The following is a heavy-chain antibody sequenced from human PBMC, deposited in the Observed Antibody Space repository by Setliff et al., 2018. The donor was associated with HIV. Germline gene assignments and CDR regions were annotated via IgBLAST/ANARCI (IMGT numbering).Heavy chain of an antibody. V-gene: IGHV4-31*03. CDR1: GGSISSGGYY. CDR2: IYYSGST. J-gene: IGHJ1*01. CDR3: ARALGIGSAYFQH. D-gene: IGHD6-19*01. Sequence: LSLTCTVSGGSISSGGYYWSWIRQHTGKGLEWIAYIYYSGSTYYNPSLQSRVTISVDTSKNQFSLKVTSVTAADTAVYYCARALGIGSAYFQHWGLGTLVTVSS.